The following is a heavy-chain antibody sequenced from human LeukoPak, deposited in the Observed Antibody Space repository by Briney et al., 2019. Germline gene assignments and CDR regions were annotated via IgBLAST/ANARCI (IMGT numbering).Heavy chain of an antibody. CDR3: AREGVAAAGTWSGDWFDP. CDR1: GGSISSYY. D-gene: IGHD6-13*01. Sequence: SETLSLTCTVSGGSISSYYWSWIRQPPGKGLEWIGYIYYSGSTNYNPSLKSRVSMSVDTSKNQFSLKLSSVTAADTAVYYCAREGVAAAGTWSGDWFDPWGQGTLVTVSS. CDR2: IYYSGST. V-gene: IGHV4-59*01. J-gene: IGHJ5*02.